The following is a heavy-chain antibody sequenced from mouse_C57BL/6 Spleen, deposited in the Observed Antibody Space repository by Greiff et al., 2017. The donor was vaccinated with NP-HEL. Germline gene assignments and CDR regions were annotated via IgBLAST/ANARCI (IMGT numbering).Heavy chain of an antibody. Sequence: DVKLVESGGGLVKPGGSLKLSCAASGFTFSSYAMSWVRQTPEKRLEWVATISDGGSYTYYPDNVKGRFTISRDNAKNNLYLQMSHLKSEDTAMYYCAREENYYGSSLFAYWGQGTLVTVSA. CDR2: ISDGGSYT. V-gene: IGHV5-4*01. CDR1: GFTFSSYA. D-gene: IGHD1-1*01. J-gene: IGHJ3*01. CDR3: AREENYYGSSLFAY.